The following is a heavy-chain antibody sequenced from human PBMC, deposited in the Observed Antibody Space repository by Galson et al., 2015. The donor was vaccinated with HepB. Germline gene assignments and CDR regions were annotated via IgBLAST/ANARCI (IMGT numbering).Heavy chain of an antibody. V-gene: IGHV3-21*01. J-gene: IGHJ4*02. D-gene: IGHD2-2*01. CDR1: GFTFSSYS. Sequence: SLRLSCAASGFTFSSYSMNWVRQAPGKGLEWVSSISSSSSYIYYADSVKDRFTISRDNAKNSLYLQMDSLRAEDTAVYYCARDRRAESCYRFDYWGQGTLVTVSS. CDR2: ISSSSSYI. CDR3: ARDRRAESCYRFDY.